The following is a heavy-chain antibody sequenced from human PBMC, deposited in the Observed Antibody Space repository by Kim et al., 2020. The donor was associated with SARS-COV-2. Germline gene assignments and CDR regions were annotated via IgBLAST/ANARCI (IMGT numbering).Heavy chain of an antibody. V-gene: IGHV4-59*01. CDR3: ATGGYYSDY. J-gene: IGHJ4*02. CDR2: IYYSGST. D-gene: IGHD3-22*01. CDR1: GGSISNYY. Sequence: SETLSLTCTVSGGSISNYYWSWIRQPPGKGLEWIGYIYYSGSTNYNPSLKSRVTISVDTSKNQFSLELSSVTAADTAVYYCATGGYYSDYWGQGTLVTVSS.